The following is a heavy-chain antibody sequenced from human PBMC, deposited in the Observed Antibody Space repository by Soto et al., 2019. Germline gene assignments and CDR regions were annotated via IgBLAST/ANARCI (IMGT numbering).Heavy chain of an antibody. CDR2: ISAYNGNT. Sequence: ASVKVSCKASGYTFTSYVISWVRQAPGQGLEWMGWISAYNGNTNYAQKLQGRVTMTTDTSTSTAYMELRSLRSDDTAVYYCARAVVGATIDYYGMDVWGQGTTVTVSS. V-gene: IGHV1-18*01. D-gene: IGHD1-26*01. CDR3: ARAVVGATIDYYGMDV. J-gene: IGHJ6*02. CDR1: GYTFTSYV.